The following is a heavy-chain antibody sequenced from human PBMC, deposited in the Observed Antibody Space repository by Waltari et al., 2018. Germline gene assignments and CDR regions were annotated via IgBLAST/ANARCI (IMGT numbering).Heavy chain of an antibody. CDR1: GYTFTSYD. D-gene: IGHD4-17*01. J-gene: IGHJ3*02. Sequence: QVQLVQSGAEVKQPGASVKVSCKASGYTFTSYDINWMRQATAQGREWMGWMNPNSGNTGYAQKFQGRVTMTRNTSISTAYMELSSLRSEDTAVYYCARAHDYGVLNAFDIWGQGTMVTVSS. CDR3: ARAHDYGVLNAFDI. CDR2: MNPNSGNT. V-gene: IGHV1-8*01.